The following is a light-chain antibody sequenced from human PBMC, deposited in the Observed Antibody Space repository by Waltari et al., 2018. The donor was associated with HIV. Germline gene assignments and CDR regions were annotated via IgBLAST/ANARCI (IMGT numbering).Light chain of an antibody. CDR1: SSDVATYKL. CDR3: CSYVSNVI. Sequence: QSALTQPASVSGSPGQSITISCPRTSSDVATYKLVSWYQPHPGKAPKLMLYEVSKRPSGVSDRFSGSKSGDTASLTISGLQAEDEADYYCCSYVSNVIFGGGTKLTVL. J-gene: IGLJ2*01. CDR2: EVS. V-gene: IGLV2-23*02.